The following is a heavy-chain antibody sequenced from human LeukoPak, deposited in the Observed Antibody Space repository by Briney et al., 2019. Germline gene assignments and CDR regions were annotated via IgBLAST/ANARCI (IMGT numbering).Heavy chain of an antibody. CDR2: ISYSGETT. Sequence: GGTLRLSCAASGFTFRSYGMSWVRQAPGKGLEWVSAISYSGETTYYADSVKGRFTISRDNSKNTLFLQMNSLRAEDTAVYYCAKDVVGATLFDYWGQGTLVTVSS. CDR1: GFTFRSYG. D-gene: IGHD1-26*01. V-gene: IGHV3-23*01. CDR3: AKDVVGATLFDY. J-gene: IGHJ4*02.